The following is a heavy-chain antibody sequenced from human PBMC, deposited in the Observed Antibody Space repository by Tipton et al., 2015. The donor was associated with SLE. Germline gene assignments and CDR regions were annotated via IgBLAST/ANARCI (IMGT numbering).Heavy chain of an antibody. CDR3: ARRVAYSGYDWYFDL. Sequence: LRLSCTVSGGSISSGDYYWSWIRQPPGKGLEWIGEIYHSGSTYYNPSLKSRVTISVDTSKNQFSLKLSSVTAADTAVYYCARRVAYSGYDWYFDLWGRGTLVTVSS. CDR2: IYHSGST. D-gene: IGHD5-12*01. CDR1: GGSISSGDYY. J-gene: IGHJ2*01. V-gene: IGHV4-30-4*01.